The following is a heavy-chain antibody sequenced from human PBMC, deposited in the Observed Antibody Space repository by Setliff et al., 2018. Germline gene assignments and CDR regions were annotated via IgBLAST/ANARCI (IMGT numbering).Heavy chain of an antibody. D-gene: IGHD2-2*01. J-gene: IGHJ3*02. CDR2: INTNTGDP. V-gene: IGHV7-4-1*02. CDR1: GYTFTSYA. Sequence: ASVKVSCKASGYTFTSYAMNWVRQAPGQGLEWMGWINTNTGDPTYAQGFTGRFVFSLDTSVSTAYLQISSLKAEDTAVSYCARDRRCSSTGCWTDDAFDIWGQGTMVTVSS. CDR3: ARDRRCSSTGCWTDDAFDI.